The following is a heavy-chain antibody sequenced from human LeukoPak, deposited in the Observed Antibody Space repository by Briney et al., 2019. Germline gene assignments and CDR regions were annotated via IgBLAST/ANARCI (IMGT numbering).Heavy chain of an antibody. CDR3: GKIIKGVVVPAAINS. D-gene: IGHD2-2*01. CDR1: GFTFSSYA. CDR2: ISGSGGST. V-gene: IGHV3-23*01. Sequence: GGSLRLSCAASGFTFSSYAMSWVRQAPGKGLEWVSAISGSGGSTYYADSVKGRFTISRDNSKNTLYLQMNSLRAEDTAVYYCGKIIKGVVVPAAINSWGQGTLVTVSS. J-gene: IGHJ4*02.